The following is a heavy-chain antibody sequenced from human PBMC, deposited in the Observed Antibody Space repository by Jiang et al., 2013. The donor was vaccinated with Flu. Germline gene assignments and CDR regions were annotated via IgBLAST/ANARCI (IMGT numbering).Heavy chain of an antibody. CDR3: ARGPSEAGTIPFDY. Sequence: GPGLVKPSETLSLTCTVSGGSISSYYWSWIRQPPGKGLEWIGYIYYSGSTNYNPSLKSRVTISVDTSKNQFSLKLSSVTAADTAVYYCARGPSEAGTIPFDYWGQGTLVTVSS. D-gene: IGHD6-19*01. CDR2: IYYSGST. J-gene: IGHJ4*02. V-gene: IGHV4-59*01. CDR1: GGSISSYY.